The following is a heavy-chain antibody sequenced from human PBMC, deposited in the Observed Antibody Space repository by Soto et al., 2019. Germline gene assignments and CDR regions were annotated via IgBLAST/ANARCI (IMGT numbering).Heavy chain of an antibody. CDR2: ITGSGDNT. Sequence: GGSLRLSCAASGFTFGLYAISWVRQAPGKGLEWVSGITGSGDNTYYADYVKGRFTISRDNSKDTLYLQMNSLRVEDTAVYYCLKMKSGSGDYRAGYWGQGTRVTVSS. CDR3: LKMKSGSGDYRAGY. V-gene: IGHV3-23*01. D-gene: IGHD4-17*01. CDR1: GFTFGLYA. J-gene: IGHJ4*02.